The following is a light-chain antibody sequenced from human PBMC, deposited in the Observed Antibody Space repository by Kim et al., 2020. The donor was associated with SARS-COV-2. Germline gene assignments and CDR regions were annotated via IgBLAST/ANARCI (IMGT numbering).Light chain of an antibody. Sequence: PPGERAPPSCRASQRSSNNKLAWYQQKPGQAPRLLIYGASRRAIGIPDRFSGSGSGTDFTLTISRLEPEDFAVYYCHQYDGIPETFGQGTKVDIK. CDR1: QRSSNNK. V-gene: IGKV3-20*01. J-gene: IGKJ1*01. CDR2: GAS. CDR3: HQYDGIPET.